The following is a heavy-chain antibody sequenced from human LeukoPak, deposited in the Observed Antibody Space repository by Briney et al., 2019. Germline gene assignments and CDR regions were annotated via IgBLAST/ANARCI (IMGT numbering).Heavy chain of an antibody. CDR3: ATDPGQYYGDV. D-gene: IGHD3-10*01. CDR2: IIPTLGIA. CDR1: GGTFSSYA. V-gene: IGHV1-69*04. J-gene: IGHJ6*02. Sequence: GSSVKVSCKASGGTFSSYAISWVRQAPGQGLEWMGRIIPTLGIANYAQKFQGRVTITADKSTSTAYMELSSLRSEDTAVYYCATDPGQYYGDVWGQGTTVTVSS.